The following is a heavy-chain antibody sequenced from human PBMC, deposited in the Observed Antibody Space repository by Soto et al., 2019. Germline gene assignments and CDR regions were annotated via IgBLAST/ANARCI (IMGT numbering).Heavy chain of an antibody. CDR1: GFSFSGYT. CDR2: IIPSATT. CDR3: AKERIGIQGGFDS. Sequence: GWSLSLPCSASGFSFSGYTMNWVSQAPGKGLEWVALIIPSATTYYADPVKGRFTISRDNSKNTVYLEMNSLKSDDTAVYYCAKERIGIQGGFDSWGPGTLVTVSS. J-gene: IGHJ4*02. V-gene: IGHV3-23*01. D-gene: IGHD1-1*01.